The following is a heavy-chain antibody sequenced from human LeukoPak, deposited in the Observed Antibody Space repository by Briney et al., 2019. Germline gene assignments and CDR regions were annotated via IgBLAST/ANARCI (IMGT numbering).Heavy chain of an antibody. Sequence: PGRSLRLSCAASGFTFSSYGMHWVRQAPGKGLEWVAVISYDGSNKYYADSVKGRFTISRDDSKNTLYLQMDSLRAEDTAVYYCARDDYGDSGPLFDYWGQGTLVTVSS. CDR2: ISYDGSNK. V-gene: IGHV3-30*03. J-gene: IGHJ4*02. CDR3: ARDDYGDSGPLFDY. CDR1: GFTFSSYG. D-gene: IGHD4-17*01.